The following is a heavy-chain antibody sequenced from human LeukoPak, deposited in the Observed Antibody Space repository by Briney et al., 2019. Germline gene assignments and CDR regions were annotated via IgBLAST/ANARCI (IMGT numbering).Heavy chain of an antibody. J-gene: IGHJ4*02. CDR1: GYSSSAYY. D-gene: IGHD1-26*01. Sequence: ASVKVSYKASGYSSSAYYMHWVRQAPGQGLDWMGVINPSGGSTSYALKFQDRVTVSRDTFTSTVYMELSSLRSDDTAVYFCATSGSYHKYYFDYWGQGTLVTVSS. CDR2: INPSGGST. CDR3: ATSGSYHKYYFDY. V-gene: IGHV1-46*01.